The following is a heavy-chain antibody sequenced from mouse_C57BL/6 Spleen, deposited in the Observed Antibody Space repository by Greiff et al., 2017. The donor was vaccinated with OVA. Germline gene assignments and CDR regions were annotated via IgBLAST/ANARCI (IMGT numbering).Heavy chain of an antibody. Sequence: EVQVVESGGGLVKPGGSLKLSCAASGFTFSSYTMSWVRQTPEQRLEWVATISGGGGNTYYPDSVKGRFTISRDNAKNTLYLQMSSLRSEDTALYYCARPYYGSSSSYWYFDVWGTGTTVTVSS. D-gene: IGHD1-1*01. CDR1: GFTFSSYT. V-gene: IGHV5-9*01. CDR2: ISGGGGNT. J-gene: IGHJ1*03. CDR3: ARPYYGSSSSYWYFDV.